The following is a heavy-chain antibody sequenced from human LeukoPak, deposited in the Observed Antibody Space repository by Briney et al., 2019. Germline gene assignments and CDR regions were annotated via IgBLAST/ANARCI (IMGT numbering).Heavy chain of an antibody. CDR2: IKSKTDGGTT. J-gene: IGHJ4*02. CDR1: GSTFSSYG. Sequence: GGSLRLSCAASGSTFSSYGMHWVRQAPGKGLEWVGRIKSKTDGGTTDYAAPVKGRFTISRDDSKNTLYLQMNSLKTEDTAVYYCTTESPHFDYWGQGTLVTVSS. CDR3: TTESPHFDY. V-gene: IGHV3-15*01.